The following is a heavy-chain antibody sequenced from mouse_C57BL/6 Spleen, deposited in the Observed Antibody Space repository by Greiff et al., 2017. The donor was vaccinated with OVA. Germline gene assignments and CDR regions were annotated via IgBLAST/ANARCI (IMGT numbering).Heavy chain of an antibody. Sequence: VQLKQSGPELVKPGASVKISCKASGYSFTDYNMNWVKQSNGKSLEWIGVINPNYGTTSYNQKFKGKATLTVDQSSSTAYMQLNSLTSEDSAVYYCARRGEGPYDYALYYYAMDYWGQGTSVTVSS. D-gene: IGHD2-4*01. J-gene: IGHJ4*01. V-gene: IGHV1-39*01. CDR3: ARRGEGPYDYALYYYAMDY. CDR2: INPNYGTT. CDR1: GYSFTDYN.